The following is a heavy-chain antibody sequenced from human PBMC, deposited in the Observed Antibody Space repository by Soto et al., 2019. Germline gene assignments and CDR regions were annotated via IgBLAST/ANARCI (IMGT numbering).Heavy chain of an antibody. J-gene: IGHJ4*02. CDR3: ARDSNFWSGYYIPIFDY. D-gene: IGHD3-3*01. Sequence: GGSLRLSCAASGFTFSSYWMSWVRQAPGKGLEWVANIKQDGSEKYYVDSVKGRFTISRDNAKNSLYLQMNSLRAEDTAVYYCARDSNFWSGYYIPIFDYWGQGTLVTVSS. CDR1: GFTFSSYW. CDR2: IKQDGSEK. V-gene: IGHV3-7*01.